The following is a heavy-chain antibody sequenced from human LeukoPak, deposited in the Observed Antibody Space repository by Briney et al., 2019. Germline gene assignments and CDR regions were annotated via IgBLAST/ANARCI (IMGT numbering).Heavy chain of an antibody. CDR3: VRGDRIQLTPGDYNYYMDV. D-gene: IGHD1-1*01. Sequence: SVKVSCKASGGTFSSYTISWVRQAPGQGLEWMGGIIPIFRTTNYAQKFQGRVTITADKSTSTAYMELSSLRSEDTAVYYCVRGDRIQLTPGDYNYYMDVWGKGTTVTVSS. CDR1: GGTFSSYT. J-gene: IGHJ6*03. V-gene: IGHV1-69*06. CDR2: IIPIFRTT.